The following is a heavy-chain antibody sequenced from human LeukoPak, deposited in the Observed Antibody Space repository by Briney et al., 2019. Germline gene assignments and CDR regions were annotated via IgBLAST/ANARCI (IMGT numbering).Heavy chain of an antibody. D-gene: IGHD5-24*01. CDR3: ARGNGYNLLNWFDP. V-gene: IGHV4-34*01. CDR1: GGSFSGYY. J-gene: IGHJ5*02. Sequence: SETLSLTCAVCGGSFSGYYWSWIRQPPGKGLEWIGEINHSGSTNYNPSLKSRVTISVDTSKNQFSLKLSSVTAADTAVYYCARGNGYNLLNWFDPWGQGTLVTVSS. CDR2: INHSGST.